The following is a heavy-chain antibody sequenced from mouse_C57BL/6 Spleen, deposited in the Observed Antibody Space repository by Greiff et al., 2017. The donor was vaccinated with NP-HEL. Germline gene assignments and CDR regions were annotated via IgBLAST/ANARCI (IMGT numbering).Heavy chain of an antibody. CDR3: ARTGYYGSSYGYFDV. Sequence: QVHVKQPGAELVRPGTSVKLSCKASGYTFTSYWMHWVKQRPGQGLEWIGVIDPSDSYTNYNQKFKGKATLTVDTSSSTAYMQLSSLTSEDSAVYYCARTGYYGSSYGYFDVWGTGTTVTVSS. J-gene: IGHJ1*03. V-gene: IGHV1-59*01. D-gene: IGHD1-1*01. CDR1: GYTFTSYW. CDR2: IDPSDSYT.